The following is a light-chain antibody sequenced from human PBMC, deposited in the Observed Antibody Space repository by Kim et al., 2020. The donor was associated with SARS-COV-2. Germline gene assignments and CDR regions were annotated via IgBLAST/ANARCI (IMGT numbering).Light chain of an antibody. J-gene: IGKJ4*01. CDR3: QQYDNWPPLT. V-gene: IGKV3D-15*01. CDR2: GAS. CDR1: QSVSSK. Sequence: EIVLTQSPATLSVSPGERVTLSCRASQSVSSKLAWYQQKHGQAPRLLMYGASNRATGIPARFSGSGSGTEFTLTISSLQSEDFAVYYCQQYDNWPPLTFGGGTKVDIK.